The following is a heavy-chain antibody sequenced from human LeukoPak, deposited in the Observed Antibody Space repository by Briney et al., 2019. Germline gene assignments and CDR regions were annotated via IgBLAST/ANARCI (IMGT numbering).Heavy chain of an antibody. V-gene: IGHV3-23*01. CDR3: AKAITMVRMSWFDP. D-gene: IGHD3-10*01. Sequence: GGSLRLSCAASGFTFSNYAMSWVRQAPGKGLEWVSGISGSGGSTYYADSVKGRFTISRDNSKKTLYLQMNSLRAEDTAVYYCAKAITMVRMSWFDPWGQGTLVTVSS. CDR2: ISGSGGST. J-gene: IGHJ5*02. CDR1: GFTFSNYA.